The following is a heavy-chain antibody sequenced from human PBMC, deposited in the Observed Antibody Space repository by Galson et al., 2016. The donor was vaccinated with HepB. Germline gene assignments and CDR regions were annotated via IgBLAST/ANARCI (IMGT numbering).Heavy chain of an antibody. CDR3: ARDAGGGVVGRTWLFDF. D-gene: IGHD2-21*01. J-gene: IGHJ4*02. V-gene: IGHV4-38-2*02. Sequence: LSLTCSVSGDSIGSGYYWGWIRQPPGKGLEWIGSVYHTGSTYHNPSLKSRVTISIDASNNQFSLKLTSVTAADTAIYYCARDAGGGVVGRTWLFDFWGQGILVTVSS. CDR2: VYHTGST. CDR1: GDSIGSGYY.